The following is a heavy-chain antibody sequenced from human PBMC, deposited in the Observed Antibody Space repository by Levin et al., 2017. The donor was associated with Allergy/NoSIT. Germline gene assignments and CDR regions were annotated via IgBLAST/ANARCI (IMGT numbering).Heavy chain of an antibody. J-gene: IGHJ4*02. CDR3: AKRGQFKVDN. V-gene: IGHV3-23*01. CDR1: GFTFSSYT. CDR2: ISGSGGST. D-gene: IGHD3-16*01. Sequence: GESLKISCAVSGFTFSSYTMSWVRQAPGQGLEWVSGISGSGGSTYYADSVKGRFTISRDNLKNTLYLQMNSLRAEDTAVYYCAKRGQFKVDNWGQGTLVIVSS.